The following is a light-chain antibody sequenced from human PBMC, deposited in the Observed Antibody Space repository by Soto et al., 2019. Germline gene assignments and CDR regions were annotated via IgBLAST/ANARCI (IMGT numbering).Light chain of an antibody. CDR3: SSYTRTSSVM. CDR2: DVN. V-gene: IGLV2-14*03. Sequence: QSALTQPASVSGSPGQSIAISCTGTSSDIGAYAYVSWYQQHPGKVPKLIVFDVNYRPSGVSSRFSGSKSGNTASLTISGLQAEDEADYYCSSYTRTSSVMFGGGTKLTVL. J-gene: IGLJ3*02. CDR1: SSDIGAYAY.